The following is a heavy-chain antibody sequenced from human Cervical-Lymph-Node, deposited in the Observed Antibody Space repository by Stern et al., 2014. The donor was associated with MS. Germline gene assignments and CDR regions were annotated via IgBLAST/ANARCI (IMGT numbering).Heavy chain of an antibody. CDR3: ARDRGYCSSTSCTDALDI. D-gene: IGHD2-2*01. J-gene: IGHJ3*02. V-gene: IGHV4-31*03. CDR1: GDSVNSGSHY. CDR2: IHSSGTT. Sequence: QVQLQESGPGLVKPSQTLSLSCTVSGDSVNSGSHYWTWVRQQPGQGLEWIGYIHSSGTTYYNPSLQSRLTISVDTSKNWSSLKLRSVTAADTAVYYCARDRGYCSSTSCTDALDIWGQGTRVTVSS.